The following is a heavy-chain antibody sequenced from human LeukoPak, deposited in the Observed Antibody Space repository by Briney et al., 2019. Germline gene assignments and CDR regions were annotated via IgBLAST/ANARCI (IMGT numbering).Heavy chain of an antibody. Sequence: PGGSLRLSCAASGFTFSSYGMHWVRQAPGKGLEWVAVISYDGSNKYYADSVKGRFTISRDNSKNTLYLQMNSLRAEDTAVYYCAKGGNYYDSSGYSTPDAFDIWGQGTMVTVSS. D-gene: IGHD3-22*01. CDR1: GFTFSSYG. CDR3: AKGGNYYDSSGYSTPDAFDI. J-gene: IGHJ3*02. V-gene: IGHV3-30*18. CDR2: ISYDGSNK.